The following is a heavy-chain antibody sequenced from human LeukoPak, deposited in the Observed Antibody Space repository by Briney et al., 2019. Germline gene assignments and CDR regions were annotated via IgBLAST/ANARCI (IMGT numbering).Heavy chain of an antibody. J-gene: IGHJ4*02. CDR1: GGSISSSSYY. CDR2: IYYSGST. CDR3: AKGVGGSYYRY. D-gene: IGHD1-26*01. Sequence: PSETLSLTCTVSGGSISSSSYYWGWIRQPPGKGLEWIGSIYYSGSTYYNPSLTSRVTMSVDTSKNQASLKLSSVTAADTAVYYCAKGVGGSYYRYWGQGALDIVSS. V-gene: IGHV4-39*07.